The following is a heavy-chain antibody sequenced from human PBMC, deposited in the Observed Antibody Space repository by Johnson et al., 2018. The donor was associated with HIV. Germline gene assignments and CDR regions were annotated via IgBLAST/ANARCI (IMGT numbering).Heavy chain of an antibody. CDR1: GFTFSSFA. V-gene: IGHV3-30-3*01. CDR3: ARDHSGYDSVTAAFDI. CDR2: ISYDGSDK. Sequence: QVQLVESGGGVVQPGRSLRLSCAASGFTFSSFAIHWVRQAPGKGLELVAVISYDGSDKYYADSVKGRFTISRDNSKNTLYLEMNSLRAEDTAVYYCARDHSGYDSVTAAFDIWGQGTLVTVSS. D-gene: IGHD5-12*01. J-gene: IGHJ3*02.